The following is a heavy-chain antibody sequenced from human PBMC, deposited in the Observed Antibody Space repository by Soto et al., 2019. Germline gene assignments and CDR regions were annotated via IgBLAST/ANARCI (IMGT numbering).Heavy chain of an antibody. CDR2: IWFDGSDK. Sequence: QVQLVESGGGVVQPGRSLRLSCAASGFTFSTYGMHWVRQAPGKGLEWVALIWFDGSDKYYTESVKGRFTISRDNSKSTLYLQMNSLRAEDTAFYYCARLSCSATSCYSVGAFDIRGPGTMVTVSS. CDR3: ARLSCSATSCYSVGAFDI. V-gene: IGHV3-33*01. J-gene: IGHJ3*02. D-gene: IGHD2-2*01. CDR1: GFTFSTYG.